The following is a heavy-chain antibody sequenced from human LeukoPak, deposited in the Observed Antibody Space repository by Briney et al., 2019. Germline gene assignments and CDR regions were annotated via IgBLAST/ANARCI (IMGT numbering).Heavy chain of an antibody. CDR1: GGSFSGYY. D-gene: IGHD2-2*01. V-gene: IGHV4-34*01. CDR3: AREIPSRYFDL. J-gene: IGHJ2*01. Sequence: SETLSLTCAVYGGSFSGYYWGWIRQPPGKGLDLIGEINHSGSTNYNPSLKSRVTISVDTSKNQFSLKLSSVTAADTAVYYCAREIPSRYFDLWGRGTLVTVSS. CDR2: INHSGST.